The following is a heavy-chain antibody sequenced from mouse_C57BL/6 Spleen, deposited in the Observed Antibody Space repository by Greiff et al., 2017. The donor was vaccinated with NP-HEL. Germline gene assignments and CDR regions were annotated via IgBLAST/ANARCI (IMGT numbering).Heavy chain of an antibody. CDR3: ARTGTTVVPRWYFDV. J-gene: IGHJ1*03. V-gene: IGHV1-26*01. D-gene: IGHD1-1*01. Sequence: EVQLQQSGPELVKPGASVKISCKASGYTFTDYYMNWVKQSHGKSLEWIGDINPNNGGTSYNQKVKGKATLTVDESSSTAYMELRSLTSDDSAVYYCARTGTTVVPRWYFDVWGTGTTVTVSS. CDR2: INPNNGGT. CDR1: GYTFTDYY.